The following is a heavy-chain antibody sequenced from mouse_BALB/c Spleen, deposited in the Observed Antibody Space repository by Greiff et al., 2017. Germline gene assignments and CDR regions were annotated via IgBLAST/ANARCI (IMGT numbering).Heavy chain of an antibody. D-gene: IGHD2-3*01. V-gene: IGHV3-6*02. CDR1: GYSITSGYY. CDR2: ISYDGSN. CDR3: ARDRGGYYPYYAMDY. J-gene: IGHJ4*01. Sequence: EVKLVESGPGLVKPSQSLSLTCSVTGYSITSGYYWNWIRQFPGNKLEWMGYISYDGSNNYNPSLKNRISITRDTSKNQFFLKLNSVTTEDTATYYCARDRGGYYPYYAMDYWGQGTSVTVSA.